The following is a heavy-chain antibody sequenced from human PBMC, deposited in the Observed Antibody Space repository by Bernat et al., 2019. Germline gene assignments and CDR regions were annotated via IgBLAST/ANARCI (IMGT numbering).Heavy chain of an antibody. J-gene: IGHJ1*01. D-gene: IGHD4-17*01. CDR1: GFTFSSYG. V-gene: IGHV3-33*01. Sequence: QVQLVESGGGVVQPGRSLRLSCAASGFTFSSYGMHWVRQAPGKGLEWVAVIWYDGSNKYYADSVKGRFTISRDNSKNTLYLQMNSLRAEDTAVYYCARPRGGDYDEAGFAEHFQHWGQGTLVTVSS. CDR2: IWYDGSNK. CDR3: ARPRGGDYDEAGFAEHFQH.